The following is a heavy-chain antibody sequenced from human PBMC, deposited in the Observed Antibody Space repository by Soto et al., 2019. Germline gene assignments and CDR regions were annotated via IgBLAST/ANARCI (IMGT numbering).Heavy chain of an antibody. D-gene: IGHD3-16*01. J-gene: IGHJ4*02. CDR1: GGSISSGDYY. CDR3: ASTSPYGGVHFDY. V-gene: IGHV4-30-4*01. Sequence: SETLSLTCTVSGGSISSGDYYWRWIRQPPGKGLEWIGYIYYSGSTYYNPSLKSRVTISVDTSKNQFSLKLSSVTAADTAVYYCASTSPYGGVHFDYWGQGTRVTVSS. CDR2: IYYSGST.